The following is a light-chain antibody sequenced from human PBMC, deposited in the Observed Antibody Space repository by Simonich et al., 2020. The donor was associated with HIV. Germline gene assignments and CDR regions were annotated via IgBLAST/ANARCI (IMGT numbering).Light chain of an antibody. CDR3: QQYNNWPPWT. Sequence: EIVLTQSPGTLSLSPGERATLSCRASQRVSSSYLAWYQQTPGQAPRLRIYGASSRATGIPDRFSGSGSGTEFTLTISSLQSEDFAVYYCQQYNNWPPWTFGQGTKVEIK. CDR2: GAS. V-gene: IGKV3-20*01. CDR1: QRVSSSY. J-gene: IGKJ1*01.